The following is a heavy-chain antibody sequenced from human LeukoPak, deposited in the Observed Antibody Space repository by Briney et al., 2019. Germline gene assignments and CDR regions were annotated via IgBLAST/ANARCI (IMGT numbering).Heavy chain of an antibody. V-gene: IGHV4-59*01. D-gene: IGHD3-10*01. CDR3: ARDRGGSGGQHGYNWFDP. CDR1: GGSITSYY. J-gene: IGHJ5*02. Sequence: PSETLSLTCTVSGGSITSYYWSWIRQTPGKGLEWIGYIYYTGSTTYNPSLRSRVIISLDTSQNHFSLKMSSVTAADTGVYYCARDRGGSGGQHGYNWFDPWGQGTLVTVSS. CDR2: IYYTGST.